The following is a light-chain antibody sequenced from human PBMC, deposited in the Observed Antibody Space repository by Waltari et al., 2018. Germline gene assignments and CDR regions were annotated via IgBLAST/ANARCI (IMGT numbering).Light chain of an antibody. J-gene: IGLJ1*01. V-gene: IGLV2-8*01. CDR2: EVT. CDR3: CSDACRDTPYV. CDR1: SSDVGGHNF. Sequence: QSALTQPPSASGSPGQSVTISCTGTSSDVGGHNFVSWYQQHPGKAPKVIIYEVTKRPSGAPDPFSGSKSGNTASLSVSGLQTEDEADYYGCSDACRDTPYVFGTGTTVTVL.